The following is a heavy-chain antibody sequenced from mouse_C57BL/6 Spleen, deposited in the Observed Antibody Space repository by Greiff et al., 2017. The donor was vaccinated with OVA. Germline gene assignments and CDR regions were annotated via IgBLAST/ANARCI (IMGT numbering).Heavy chain of an antibody. D-gene: IGHD1-1*01. CDR1: GYTFTSYW. J-gene: IGHJ2*01. Sequence: VQLQQPGAELVKPGASVKLSCKASGYTFTSYWMHWVKQRPGRGLEWIGRIDPKSGGTKYNEKFKSKATLTVDKPSSTAYMQLSSLTSEDSAVYYCARLDYYGSSYVDYWGQGTTLTVSS. CDR2: IDPKSGGT. CDR3: ARLDYYGSSYVDY. V-gene: IGHV1-72*01.